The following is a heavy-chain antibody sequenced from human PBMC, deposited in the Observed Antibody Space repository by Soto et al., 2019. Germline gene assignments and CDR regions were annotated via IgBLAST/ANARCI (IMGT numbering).Heavy chain of an antibody. J-gene: IGHJ4*02. CDR1: GGCFSGYY. Sequence: PSETLSLTCAVYGGCFSGYYWSWIRQPPGKGLEWIGEINHSGSTNYNPSLKSRVTISVDTSKNQFSLKLSSVTAADTAVYYCARGKLSDYVWGSYRYHFDYWGQGTVVTVSS. D-gene: IGHD3-16*02. CDR3: ARGKLSDYVWGSYRYHFDY. CDR2: INHSGST. V-gene: IGHV4-34*01.